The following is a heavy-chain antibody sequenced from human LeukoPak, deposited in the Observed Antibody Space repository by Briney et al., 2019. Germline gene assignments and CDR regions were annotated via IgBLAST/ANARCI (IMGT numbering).Heavy chain of an antibody. CDR2: IYCSGTT. CDR3: ARRIAAAGLFDP. Sequence: SETLSLTCTASGGSISSFYWSWIRQPPGWGLEWIGYIYCSGTTNYNPSLKSRVTISVDTSKDQFSLKMSSVTAADTAVYYCARRIAAAGLFDPWGQGTLVTVSS. D-gene: IGHD6-13*01. J-gene: IGHJ5*02. CDR1: GGSISSFY. V-gene: IGHV4-59*08.